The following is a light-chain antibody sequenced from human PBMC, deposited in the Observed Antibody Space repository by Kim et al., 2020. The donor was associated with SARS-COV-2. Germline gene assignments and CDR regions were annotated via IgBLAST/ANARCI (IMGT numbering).Light chain of an antibody. CDR1: QEVSNW. CDR2: AAS. CDR3: QQANSFPLT. V-gene: IGKV1-12*01. Sequence: ASVGDRVTIPCRASQEVSNWLVWYQQKPGKAPNLLIYAASSLQSGVPSRFSGSGYGTDFALTISSLQPEDFASYYCQQANSFPLTFGGGTKVDIK. J-gene: IGKJ4*01.